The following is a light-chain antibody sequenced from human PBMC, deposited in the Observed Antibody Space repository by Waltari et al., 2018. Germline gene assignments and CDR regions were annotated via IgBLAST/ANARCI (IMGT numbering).Light chain of an antibody. J-gene: IGKJ3*01. CDR3: QQTYTAST. V-gene: IGKV1-39*01. Sequence: DIQLTQSPSSLSASVGDRVTITCRTDQTISSYLSWYQQKPGRAPQLLIYAATSLHVGVPSRFSVSGSVTDFTLTISSLQPEDFATYYCQQTYTASTFGPGTKVDVK. CDR2: AAT. CDR1: QTISSY.